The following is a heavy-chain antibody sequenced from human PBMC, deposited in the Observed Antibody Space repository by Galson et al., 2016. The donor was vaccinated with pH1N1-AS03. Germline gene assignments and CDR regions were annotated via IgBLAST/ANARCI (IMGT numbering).Heavy chain of an antibody. V-gene: IGHV4-39*01. D-gene: IGHD1-26*01. CDR2: MFFVGYT. Sequence: SETLSLTCNASGGSIASVTYYWGWIRQPPGKGLEWIANMFFVGYTYISQSLRSRVSISMDTSKNQLFLRLTSVTTADTAVYYCVRLTGRALIIVTDHFDAWGQGTLVTVSS. CDR3: VRLTGRALIIVTDHFDA. J-gene: IGHJ4*02. CDR1: GGSIASVTYY.